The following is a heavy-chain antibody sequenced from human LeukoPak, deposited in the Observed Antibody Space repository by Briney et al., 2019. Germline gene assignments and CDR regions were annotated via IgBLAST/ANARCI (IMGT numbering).Heavy chain of an antibody. CDR3: AKALGAICGAGCSSRYFDW. V-gene: IGHV3-30*18. J-gene: IGHJ4*02. Sequence: PGRSLRLSCAASGFTFSSYGMHWVRQAPGKGLEWVAVISYDGSNKYYADSMKGRFTISRDNSKNILYLQMDTLRAEDTAVYYCAKALGAICGAGCSSRYFDWWGQGTLVTVSS. D-gene: IGHD2-15*01. CDR2: ISYDGSNK. CDR1: GFTFSSYG.